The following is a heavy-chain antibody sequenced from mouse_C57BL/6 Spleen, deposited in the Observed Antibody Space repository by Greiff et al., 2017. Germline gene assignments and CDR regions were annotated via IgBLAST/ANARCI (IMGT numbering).Heavy chain of an antibody. CDR3: ARYYGSSYWCAY. D-gene: IGHD1-1*01. J-gene: IGHJ3*01. CDR1: GYTFTSYG. V-gene: IGHV1-81*01. CDR2: LYPRSGNT. Sequence: QVQLQQSGAELARPGASVKLSCQASGYTFTSYGISWVKQRTGQGLAWIGELYPRSGNTYYNEKFKGKATLTAAKSSSTAYMELRSLTSEDSAVYFCARYYGSSYWCAYWGQGTLGTVSA.